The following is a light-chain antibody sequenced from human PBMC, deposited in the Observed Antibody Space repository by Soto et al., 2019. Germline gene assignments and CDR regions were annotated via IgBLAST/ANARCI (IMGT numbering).Light chain of an antibody. Sequence: EIVLTQSPGTLSLSPGERATLSCRASQRVSNNYLACYQQKPGQAPRLLIYGASNRATGIPDRCSGSGSGTDFTLTISRLEPEYFAVYYCQQYGSSGTFGQGTKVDTK. CDR2: GAS. CDR1: QRVSNNY. J-gene: IGKJ1*01. V-gene: IGKV3-20*01. CDR3: QQYGSSGT.